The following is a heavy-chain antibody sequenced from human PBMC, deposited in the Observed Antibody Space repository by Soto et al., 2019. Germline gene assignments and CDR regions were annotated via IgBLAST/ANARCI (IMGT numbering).Heavy chain of an antibody. J-gene: IGHJ4*02. CDR2: IKQDGSEK. D-gene: IGHD2-2*01. CDR3: AKDMDATVFNFDY. Sequence: PGGSLRLSCAASGFTFSNYGMSWVRQAPGKGLEWVAKIKQDGSEKYYVDSVKGRFTISRDNAKDSLYLQMSSLRAEDTALYYCAKDMDATVFNFDYWGQGTLVTVSS. CDR1: GFTFSNYG. V-gene: IGHV3-7*05.